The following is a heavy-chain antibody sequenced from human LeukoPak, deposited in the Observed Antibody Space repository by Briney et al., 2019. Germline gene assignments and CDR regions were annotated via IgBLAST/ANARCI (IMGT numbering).Heavy chain of an antibody. CDR2: ISSSGSTI. CDR1: GFTFSDYY. D-gene: IGHD1-26*01. CDR3: ARASIVGATAFDY. Sequence: PGGSLRLSCAASGFTFSDYYMSWIRQAPGKGLEWVSYISSSGSTIYYADSVKGRFTISRDNAKNSLYLQMNSLSGEDTAVYYCARASIVGATAFDYWGQGTLVTVSS. J-gene: IGHJ4*02. V-gene: IGHV3-11*04.